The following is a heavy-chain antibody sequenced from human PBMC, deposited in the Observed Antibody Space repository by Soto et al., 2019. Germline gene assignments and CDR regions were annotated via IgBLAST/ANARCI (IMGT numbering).Heavy chain of an antibody. CDR2: INPSGGNT. CDR3: ARDIRVAYYYYGMDV. Sequence: ASVKVSCTASGYTFTSYAMHWVRQAPGQGLEWMGIINPSGGNTKYSQKFQGRVTITRDTSASTAYMELSSLRSEDTAVYYCARDIRVAYYYYGMDVWGQGTTVTVSS. CDR1: GYTFTSYA. J-gene: IGHJ6*02. V-gene: IGHV1-3*01. D-gene: IGHD5-12*01.